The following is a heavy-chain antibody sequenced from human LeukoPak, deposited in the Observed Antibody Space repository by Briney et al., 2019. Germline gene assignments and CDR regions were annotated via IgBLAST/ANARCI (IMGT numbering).Heavy chain of an antibody. V-gene: IGHV3-23*01. CDR3: AKAKSSGWDGDFDY. Sequence: GGSLRLSCAASGFTFSSYAMSWVRQAPGKGLEWLSAISGSGGSTYYADSVKGRFTISRDNSKNTLYLQMNSLRAEDTAVYYCAKAKSSGWDGDFDYWGQGTLVTVSS. CDR2: ISGSGGST. J-gene: IGHJ4*02. CDR1: GFTFSSYA. D-gene: IGHD6-19*01.